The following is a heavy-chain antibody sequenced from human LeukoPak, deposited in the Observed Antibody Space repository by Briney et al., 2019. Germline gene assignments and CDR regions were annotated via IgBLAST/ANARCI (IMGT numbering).Heavy chain of an antibody. J-gene: IGHJ2*01. Sequence: GGSLRLSCAASGFTFSSYSMNWVRQAPGKGLEWVSYISSSSSTIYYADSVKGRFTISRDNAKNSLYLQMNSLRAEDTAVYYCARGVGIAVAGSYWYFDLWGRGTLVTVSS. V-gene: IGHV3-48*04. D-gene: IGHD6-19*01. CDR3: ARGVGIAVAGSYWYFDL. CDR1: GFTFSSYS. CDR2: ISSSSSTI.